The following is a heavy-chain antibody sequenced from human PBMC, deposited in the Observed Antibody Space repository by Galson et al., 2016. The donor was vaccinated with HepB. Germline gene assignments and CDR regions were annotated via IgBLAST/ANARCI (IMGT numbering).Heavy chain of an antibody. J-gene: IGHJ4*02. Sequence: SLRLSCAASGFTFSNAWMTWVRQAPGKGLEWVGRIKTKTDGGTTDCAAPVKGRFTIPRDDSKNTLYLQMNSLKTEDTAVYYCTTAGFGELFWTDPPGPKFDSWGQGTLVTVSS. CDR2: IKTKTDGGTT. V-gene: IGHV3-15*01. CDR1: GFTFSNAW. D-gene: IGHD3-10*01. CDR3: TTAGFGELFWTDPPGPKFDS.